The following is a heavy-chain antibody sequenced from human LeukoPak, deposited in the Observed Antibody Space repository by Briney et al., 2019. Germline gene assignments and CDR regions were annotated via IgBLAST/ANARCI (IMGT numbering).Heavy chain of an antibody. J-gene: IGHJ4*02. Sequence: PGGSLRLSCAASGFTFSTHGMYWIRQPPGKGLEWIGEISHSGSTNYNPSLKSRVIISVDTSKNQFSLKLSSVTAADTAVYYCTRGSGGSWFSYWGQGTLVTVSS. V-gene: IGHV4-34*01. D-gene: IGHD2-15*01. CDR3: TRGSGGSWFSY. CDR1: GFTFSTHG. CDR2: ISHSGST.